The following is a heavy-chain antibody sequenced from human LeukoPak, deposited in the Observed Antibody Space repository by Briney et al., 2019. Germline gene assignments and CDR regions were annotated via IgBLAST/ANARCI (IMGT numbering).Heavy chain of an antibody. D-gene: IGHD4-11*01. CDR3: AKSTTVTTQQRGYFDY. V-gene: IGHV3-30*18. CDR2: IPYDGSNR. J-gene: IGHJ4*02. CDR1: GFTFSGYG. Sequence: GGSLRLSCTVSGFTFSGYGMHWVRQAPGKGLEWVAVIPYDGSNRYFGDSVKGRFTISRDNPKNTLYLQMNSLRAEDTAVYYCAKSTTVTTQQRGYFDYWGQGTLVTVSS.